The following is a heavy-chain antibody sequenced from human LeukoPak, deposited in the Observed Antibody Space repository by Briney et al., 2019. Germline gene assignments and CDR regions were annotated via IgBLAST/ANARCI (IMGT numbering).Heavy chain of an antibody. D-gene: IGHD2-21*01. J-gene: IGHJ4*02. CDR1: GGSIKNYY. V-gene: IGHV4-59*12. CDR3: ARESADCVRGSFSDY. CDR2: INDNGHS. Sequence: SETLSLTCTVSGGSIKNYYWSWIRQPPGKGLEWIAYINDNGHSGYNPSLESRVTISVDTSKNHFSLRLRSVTAADTAVYYCARESADCVRGSFSDYWGQGILVTVPS.